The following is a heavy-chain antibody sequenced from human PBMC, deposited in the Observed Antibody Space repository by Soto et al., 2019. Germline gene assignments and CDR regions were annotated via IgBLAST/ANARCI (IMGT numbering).Heavy chain of an antibody. V-gene: IGHV3-30*18. D-gene: IGHD3-22*01. CDR3: AKEWVYDSSGWSFDY. CDR2: ISNDGSNK. CDR1: GFTFSSYG. Sequence: QVQLVESGGGVVQPGRSLRLSCAASGFTFSSYGMHWVSQAPGKRLEWVAVISNDGSNKYYADSVKGRFTISRDNSKNTLYLQMNSLRAEDTAVSYCAKEWVYDSSGWSFDYWGQGTLVTVSS. J-gene: IGHJ4*02.